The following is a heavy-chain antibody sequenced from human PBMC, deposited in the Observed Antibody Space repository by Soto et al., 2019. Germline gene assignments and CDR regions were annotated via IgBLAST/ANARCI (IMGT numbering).Heavy chain of an antibody. J-gene: IGHJ6*03. Sequence: GGSLRLSCAASGFTFSSYAVSWVRQAPGKGLEWVSAISGSGGSTYYADSVKGRFTISRDNSKNTLYLQMNSLRAEDTAVYYCAKDVRSSGYYYYYMDVWGKGTTVTVSS. CDR1: GFTFSSYA. V-gene: IGHV3-23*01. CDR2: ISGSGGST. CDR3: AKDVRSSGYYYYYMDV. D-gene: IGHD6-19*01.